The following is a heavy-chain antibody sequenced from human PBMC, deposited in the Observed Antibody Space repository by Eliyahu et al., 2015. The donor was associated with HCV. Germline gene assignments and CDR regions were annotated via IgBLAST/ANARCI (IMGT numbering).Heavy chain of an antibody. J-gene: IGHJ5*02. Sequence: EVQLVETGGGLIQSGGSLXLSCAASGFSININYMNWARQAPGKGLGWVSVIYSDGRTYYADSVKGRFTISRDISKNTLFLQMNSLRAEDTAVYYCARDFLGSGLHHWGQGTLVTVSS. CDR1: GFSININY. CDR3: ARDFLGSGLHH. CDR2: IYSDGRT. D-gene: IGHD3-10*01. V-gene: IGHV3-53*02.